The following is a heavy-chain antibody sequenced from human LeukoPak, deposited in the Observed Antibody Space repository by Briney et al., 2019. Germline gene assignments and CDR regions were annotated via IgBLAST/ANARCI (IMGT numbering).Heavy chain of an antibody. Sequence: GRSLRLSCTGSGFIFGDYGITWVRQAPGKGLEWVAVISYDGSNKYYADSVKGRFTISRDNSKSTLYLQMNSLRAEDTAVYYCAKDQKQQLVTYYFDYWGQGTLVTVSS. CDR1: GFIFGDYG. CDR3: AKDQKQQLVTYYFDY. CDR2: ISYDGSNK. D-gene: IGHD6-13*01. J-gene: IGHJ4*02. V-gene: IGHV3-30*18.